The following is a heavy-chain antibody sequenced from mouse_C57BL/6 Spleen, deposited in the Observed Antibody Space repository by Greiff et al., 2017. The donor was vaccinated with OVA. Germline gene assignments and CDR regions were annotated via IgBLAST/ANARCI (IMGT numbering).Heavy chain of an antibody. CDR2: INPYNGDT. J-gene: IGHJ2*01. CDR3: ARSYDYDGAGYFDY. V-gene: IGHV1-20*01. D-gene: IGHD2-4*01. CDR1: GYSFTGYF. Sequence: EVKLVESGPELVKPGDSVKISCKASGYSFTGYFMNWVMQSHGKSLEWIGRINPYNGDTFYNQKFKGKATLTVDKSSSTAHMELRSLTSEDSAVYYCARSYDYDGAGYFDYWGQGTTLTVSS.